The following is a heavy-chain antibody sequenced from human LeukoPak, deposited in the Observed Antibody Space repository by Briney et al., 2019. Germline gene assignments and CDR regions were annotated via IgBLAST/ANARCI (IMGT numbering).Heavy chain of an antibody. V-gene: IGHV4-38-2*02. CDR3: ARGKIEAIDY. Sequence: PSETLSLTCTVSGYSITSGYYWGWIRQPPGKGLEWIGSMYHSGTTYYNPSLKSRVTISVDTSKNQFSLKLSSVTAADTAVYYCARGKIEAIDYWGQGTLVTVSS. CDR1: GYSITSGYY. CDR2: MYHSGTT. J-gene: IGHJ4*02. D-gene: IGHD2/OR15-2a*01.